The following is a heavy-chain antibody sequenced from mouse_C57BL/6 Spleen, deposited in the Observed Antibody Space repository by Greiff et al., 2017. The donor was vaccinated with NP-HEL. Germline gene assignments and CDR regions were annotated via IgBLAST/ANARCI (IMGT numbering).Heavy chain of an antibody. D-gene: IGHD1-1*01. CDR3: AREITTVAGAMDY. Sequence: EVKLVESGGGLVQPGGSLKLSCAASGFTFSDYGMAWVRQAPRKGPEWVAVISNLAYSIYYADTVTGRFTISRENAKNTLYLEMSSLRSEDTAMYYCAREITTVAGAMDYWGQGTSVTFSS. CDR2: ISNLAYSI. CDR1: GFTFSDYG. J-gene: IGHJ4*01. V-gene: IGHV5-15*01.